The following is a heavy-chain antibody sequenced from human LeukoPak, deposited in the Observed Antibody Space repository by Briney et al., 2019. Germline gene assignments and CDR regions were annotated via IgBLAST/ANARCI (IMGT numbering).Heavy chain of an antibody. V-gene: IGHV1-69*04. Sequence: SVKVSCKASGYTFTSYDINWVRQAPGQGLEWMGRIIPILGIANYAQKFQGRVTITADKSTSTAYMELSSLRSEDTAVYYCARTNGDYVLGYYYYGMDVWGQGATVTVSS. CDR1: GYTFTSYD. J-gene: IGHJ6*02. D-gene: IGHD4-17*01. CDR2: IIPILGIA. CDR3: ARTNGDYVLGYYYYGMDV.